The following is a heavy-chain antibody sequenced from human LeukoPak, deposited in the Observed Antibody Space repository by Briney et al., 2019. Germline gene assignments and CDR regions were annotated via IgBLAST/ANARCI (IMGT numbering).Heavy chain of an antibody. CDR3: VRGNDYGGPHY. CDR2: IDRDGSRI. D-gene: IGHD4-23*01. J-gene: IGHJ4*02. CDR1: GFTFSSYW. Sequence: GGSLRLSCAVSGFTFSSYWMHWVRQAPGKGLVWVSRIDRDGSRINYADSVKGRFTISRDNGKNTLFLQMNSLRAEDAAVYYCVRGNDYGGPHYWGQGTLVTVSP. V-gene: IGHV3-74*01.